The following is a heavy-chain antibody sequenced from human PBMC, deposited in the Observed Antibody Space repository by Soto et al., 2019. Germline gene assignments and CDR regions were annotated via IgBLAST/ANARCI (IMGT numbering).Heavy chain of an antibody. CDR2: INAGNGNT. CDR1: GYTFTSYA. J-gene: IGHJ3*02. CDR3: ARAGVVVAATGAFEI. Sequence: ASVKVSCKASGYTFTSYAMHWVRQAPGQRLEWMGWINAGNGNTKYSQKFQGRVTITRDTSASTAYMELSSLRSEDTAVYYCARAGVVVAATGAFEIWGQGTMVTVSS. V-gene: IGHV1-3*01. D-gene: IGHD2-15*01.